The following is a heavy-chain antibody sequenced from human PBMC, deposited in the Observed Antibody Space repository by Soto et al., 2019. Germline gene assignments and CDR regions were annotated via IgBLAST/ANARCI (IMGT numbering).Heavy chain of an antibody. V-gene: IGHV3-7*01. Sequence: EVRLVESGGGLVQPGGSVRLSCAASGFTFSSYWMSWVRQAPGKGLEWVAHIKYDGSAKYYVESVKGRFTISRDNAKNFLYLQMDSLRGEDTAVYYCAKGADWGQGTLVTVSS. J-gene: IGHJ4*02. CDR3: AKGAD. CDR1: GFTFSSYW. CDR2: IKYDGSAK.